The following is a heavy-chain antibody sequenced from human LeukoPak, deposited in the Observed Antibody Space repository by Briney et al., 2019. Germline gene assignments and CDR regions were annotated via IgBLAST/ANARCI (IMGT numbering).Heavy chain of an antibody. V-gene: IGHV3-48*04. CDR1: GFTFSSFT. CDR2: ISGTTDSI. D-gene: IGHD4/OR15-4a*01. CDR3: ARRRVLSVARALDY. Sequence: GGSLRLSCAATGFTFSSFTMNWFRQAPGKGLYGFSSISGTTDSIYYADSVKGRFTISRNNANNSVSLQMNSLRPEDTAVYFCARRRVLSVARALDYWGQGTLVTVSP. J-gene: IGHJ4*02.